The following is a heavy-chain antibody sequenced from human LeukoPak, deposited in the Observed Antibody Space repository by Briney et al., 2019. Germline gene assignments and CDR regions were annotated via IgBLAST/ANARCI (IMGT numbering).Heavy chain of an antibody. CDR2: IYHSGST. Sequence: PPETLSLTCAVSGYSISSGYYWGWIRQPPGKGLEWIGSIYHSGSTYYNPSLKSRVTISVDTSKNQFSLKLSSVTAADTAVYYCASLRYCSGGSCQHFDYWGQGTLVTVSS. CDR1: GYSISSGYY. D-gene: IGHD2-15*01. V-gene: IGHV4-38-2*01. CDR3: ASLRYCSGGSCQHFDY. J-gene: IGHJ4*02.